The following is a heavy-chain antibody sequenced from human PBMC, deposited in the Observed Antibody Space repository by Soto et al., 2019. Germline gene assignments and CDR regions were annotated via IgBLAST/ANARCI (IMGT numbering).Heavy chain of an antibody. J-gene: IGHJ6*03. D-gene: IGHD2-2*01. CDR1: GGSISSYY. CDR2: IYYSGST. V-gene: IGHV4-59*12. Sequence: PSETMSLTCTVSGGSISSYYWSWIRQPPGKGLEWIGYIYYSGSTNYNPSLKSRVTISVDTSKNQFSLKLSSVTAADTAVYYCARGFGVDVVVVPAAIESKGNYYYMDVWGKGTTVTVSS. CDR3: ARGFGVDVVVVPAAIESKGNYYYMDV.